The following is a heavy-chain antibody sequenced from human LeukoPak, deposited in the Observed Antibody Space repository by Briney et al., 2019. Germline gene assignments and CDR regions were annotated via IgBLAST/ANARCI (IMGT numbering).Heavy chain of an antibody. CDR3: ARDSSSSWYGYFDY. J-gene: IGHJ4*02. V-gene: IGHV4-59*01. CDR2: IYYSGST. Sequence: SGTLSLTCTVSGGSISSYYWSWIRQPPGKGLEWIGYIYYSGSTNYNPSLKSRVTISVDTSKNQFSLKLSSVTAADTAVYYCARDSSSSWYGYFDYWGQGTLVTVSS. D-gene: IGHD6-13*01. CDR1: GGSISSYY.